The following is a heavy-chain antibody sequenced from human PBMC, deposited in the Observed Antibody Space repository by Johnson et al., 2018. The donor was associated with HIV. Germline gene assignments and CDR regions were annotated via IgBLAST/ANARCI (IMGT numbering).Heavy chain of an antibody. J-gene: IGHJ3*02. D-gene: IGHD6-19*01. Sequence: VHLVESGGGLVKPGGSLRLSCAASGFTFSNYWMSWVRQAPGKGLEWVANVNEDGSEEYYVDSVEGRLTISRDNAKNSLYLQIDSLRAGDTAVYYCARDGVYSSPWDAFDIWGQGTMVTVSP. CDR1: GFTFSNYW. V-gene: IGHV3-7*05. CDR3: ARDGVYSSPWDAFDI. CDR2: VNEDGSEE.